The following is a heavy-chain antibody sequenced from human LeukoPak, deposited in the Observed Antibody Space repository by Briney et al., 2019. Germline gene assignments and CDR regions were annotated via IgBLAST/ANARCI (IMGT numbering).Heavy chain of an antibody. CDR1: GFSLSTNGVG. V-gene: IGHV2-5*02. CDR3: ARVGFCSSTSCYSGAYYFDY. D-gene: IGHD2-2*02. J-gene: IGHJ4*02. CDR2: IYWDADK. Sequence: SGPTLVQPTPALTLTFTFSGFSLSTNGVGVGWIRQPPGKALEWLALIYWDADKRYSPSLKSRLTVTKDTSKNQVVLTMTNMDLVDTATYYCARVGFCSSTSCYSGAYYFDYWGQGTLVTVSS.